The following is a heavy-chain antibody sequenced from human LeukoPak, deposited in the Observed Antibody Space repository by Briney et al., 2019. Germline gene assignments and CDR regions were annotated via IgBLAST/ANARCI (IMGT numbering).Heavy chain of an antibody. Sequence: GGSLRLSCTVSGFTVSSNSMSWVRQAPGKGLEWVSFIHSGGNTHNSDSVKGRFTISRDNSKNTLYLQMNSLRAEDTAVYYCARRAGAYSHPYDYWGQGTLVTVSS. D-gene: IGHD4/OR15-4a*01. CDR3: ARRAGAYSHPYDY. CDR1: GFTVSSNS. J-gene: IGHJ4*02. V-gene: IGHV3-53*01. CDR2: IHSGGNT.